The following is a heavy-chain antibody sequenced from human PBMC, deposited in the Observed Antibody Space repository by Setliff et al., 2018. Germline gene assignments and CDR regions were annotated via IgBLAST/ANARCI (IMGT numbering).Heavy chain of an antibody. CDR1: GASFSNYY. CDR2: MYYSGST. J-gene: IGHJ4*02. Sequence: PSETLSLTCTVYGASFSNYYWGWVRQPPGKGLEWIGSMYYSGSTYYNPSLKGRVTLSVDTTKNQFSLKLTSMTAADTAVYFCARHLLVQGTYHFDYWGQGSPVTVSS. CDR3: ARHLLVQGTYHFDY. D-gene: IGHD3-10*01. V-gene: IGHV4-39*01.